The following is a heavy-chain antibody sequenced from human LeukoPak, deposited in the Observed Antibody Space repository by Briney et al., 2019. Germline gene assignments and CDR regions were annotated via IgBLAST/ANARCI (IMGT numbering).Heavy chain of an antibody. Sequence: PGGSLRLSCAASGFSVSTTYMSWVRQAPGKGLEWVSGISGSDGEISYADSVKGRFTISRDNPKNTLYLQMNSLRDEDTATYYCAKRIRDGYNTPIDYWGQGTLVTVSS. CDR1: GFSVSTTY. D-gene: IGHD5-24*01. CDR3: AKRIRDGYNTPIDY. J-gene: IGHJ4*02. V-gene: IGHV3-23*01. CDR2: ISGSDGEI.